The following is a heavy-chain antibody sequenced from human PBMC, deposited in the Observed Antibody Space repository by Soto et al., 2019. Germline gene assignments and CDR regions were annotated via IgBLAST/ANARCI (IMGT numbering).Heavy chain of an antibody. CDR2: ISSSGGTT. CDR1: GFTFSTYA. J-gene: IGHJ3*02. D-gene: IGHD2-21*01. CDR3: AKVIGGDNCYDACDI. Sequence: GGSLRLSCAASGFTFSTYAMSWVRQAPGKGLEWVSSISSSGGTTYYAGSVKGRFTISRDNSKNTLYLQMNSLRAEDTALYYCAKVIGGDNCYDACDIWGQGTMVTVSS. V-gene: IGHV3-23*01.